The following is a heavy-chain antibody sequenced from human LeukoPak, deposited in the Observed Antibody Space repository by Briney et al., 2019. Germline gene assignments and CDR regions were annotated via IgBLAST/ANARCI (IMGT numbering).Heavy chain of an antibody. D-gene: IGHD5-18*01. CDR1: GFTFSSYS. Sequence: PGGSLRLSCAASGFTFSSYSMNWVRQAPGKGLEWVSVIYSGGSTYYADSVKGRFTISRDNSKNTLYLQMNSLRAEDTAVYYCAAYSYGSWANDYWGQGTLVTVSS. CDR2: IYSGGST. J-gene: IGHJ4*02. CDR3: AAYSYGSWANDY. V-gene: IGHV3-53*01.